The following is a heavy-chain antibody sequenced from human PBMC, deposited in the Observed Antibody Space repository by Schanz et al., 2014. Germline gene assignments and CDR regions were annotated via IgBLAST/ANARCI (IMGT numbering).Heavy chain of an antibody. CDR3: ARYSAAGEVWVRVGAS. D-gene: IGHD1-26*01. CDR1: GYTFTSYG. J-gene: IGHJ5*02. Sequence: QVQLVQSGAEVKKPGASVKDSCKASGYTFTSYGISWVRQAPGQGLEWMGWISPYNDNTKYPQELQGRVTMTADTSASTACMQLSRTRPYDNLMKCCARYSAAGEVWVRVGASWGQGILVTVSS. CDR2: ISPYNDNT. V-gene: IGHV1-18*01.